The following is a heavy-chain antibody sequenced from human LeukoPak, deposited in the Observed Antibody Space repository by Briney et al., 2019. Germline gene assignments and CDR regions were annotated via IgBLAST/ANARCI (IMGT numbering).Heavy chain of an antibody. CDR2: ITSGSGSNV. D-gene: IGHD6-13*01. J-gene: IGHJ4*02. V-gene: IGHV3-23*01. CDR1: GFTLSSHA. Sequence: GGSLRLSCAASGFTLSSHAMSWVRQAPGKGLEWVSAITSGSGSNVYYTDSLKGRFTISRDNSKNTLYLQMNSLRAEDTAVYYCAGHGSWSFDYWGQGTLVTVSA. CDR3: AGHGSWSFDY.